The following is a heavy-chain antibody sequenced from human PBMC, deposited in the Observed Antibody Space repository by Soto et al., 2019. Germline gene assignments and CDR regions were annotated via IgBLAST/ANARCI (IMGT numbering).Heavy chain of an antibody. CDR1: GGSFSGYY. CDR2: INHSGST. CDR3: ARGVNTMVRGVISNYYDYYGMDV. D-gene: IGHD3-10*01. V-gene: IGHV4-34*01. Sequence: SETLSLTCAVYGGSFSGYYWSWIRQPPGKGLEWIGEINHSGSTNYNPSLRSRVTISVDTSKNQFSLKLSSVTAADTAMYYCARGVNTMVRGVISNYYDYYGMDVWGQGTTVTVSS. J-gene: IGHJ6*01.